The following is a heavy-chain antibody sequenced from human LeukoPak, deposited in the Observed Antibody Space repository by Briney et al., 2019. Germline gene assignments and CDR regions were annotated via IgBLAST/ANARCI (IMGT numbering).Heavy chain of an antibody. CDR2: IISIFGTA. CDR1: GGTFSSYA. V-gene: IGHV1-69*05. CDR3: ARPSSYYDSSGLEN. Sequence: SVKVSCKASGGTFSSYAISWVRQAPGQGLEWMGGIISIFGTANYAQKFQGRVTITTDESTSTAYMELSSLRSEDTAVYYCARPSSYYDSSGLENWGQGTLVTVSS. J-gene: IGHJ4*02. D-gene: IGHD3-22*01.